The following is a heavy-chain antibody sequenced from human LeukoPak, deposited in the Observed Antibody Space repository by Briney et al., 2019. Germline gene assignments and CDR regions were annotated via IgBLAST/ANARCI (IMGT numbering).Heavy chain of an antibody. Sequence: ASVKVSCKVSGYTLTELSMHWVRQAPGTGLEWMGGFDPEDGETIYAQKFQGRVTMTEDTSTDTAYMELSSLRSEDTAVYSCATAAGRFLGSLDIWGQGTMVTVSS. J-gene: IGHJ3*02. V-gene: IGHV1-24*01. D-gene: IGHD3-16*01. CDR2: FDPEDGET. CDR3: ATAAGRFLGSLDI. CDR1: GYTLTELS.